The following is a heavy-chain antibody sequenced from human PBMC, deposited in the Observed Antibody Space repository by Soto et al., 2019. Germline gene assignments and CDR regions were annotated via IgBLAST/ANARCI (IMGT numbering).Heavy chain of an antibody. CDR2: IYCSGST. D-gene: IGHD1-1*01. Sequence: QVQLQESGPGLVKPSQTLSLTCTVSGGSISSGGYYWSWIRQHPGKGLAWIGYIYCSGSTYNNPSLKSRVTISVHTSKNQFSLKLSSVTAADTAVYYCAREVHWNDEPHFDYWGQGTLVTVSS. V-gene: IGHV4-31*03. CDR3: AREVHWNDEPHFDY. CDR1: GGSISSGGYY. J-gene: IGHJ4*02.